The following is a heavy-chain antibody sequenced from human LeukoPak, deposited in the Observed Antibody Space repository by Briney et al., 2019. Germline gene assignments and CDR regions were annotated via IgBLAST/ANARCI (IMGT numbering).Heavy chain of an antibody. CDR2: ISSSSSYI. V-gene: IGHV3-21*01. Sequence: PGGSLRLSCAASGFTFSSYSMNWVRQAPGKGLEWVSSISSSSSYIYYADSVKGRFTISRDNAKNSLYLQMNSLRAEDTAVYYCARDGEHDYGDPWYFDLWGRGTLVTVSS. J-gene: IGHJ2*01. CDR3: ARDGEHDYGDPWYFDL. D-gene: IGHD4-17*01. CDR1: GFTFSSYS.